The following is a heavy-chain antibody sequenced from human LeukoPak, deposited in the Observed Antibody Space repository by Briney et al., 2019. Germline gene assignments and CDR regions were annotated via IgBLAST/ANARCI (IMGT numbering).Heavy chain of an antibody. CDR2: IDYSGST. CDR3: ARDNYYDSSGYPYGMDV. CDR1: GGSISRYY. J-gene: IGHJ6*02. Sequence: PAETLSLTCTVSGGSISRYYWSGIRQPPGKGLEWIGYIDYSGSTNYNPSLKSRVTISVDTSKNQFSLKLSSVTAADTAVYYCARDNYYDSSGYPYGMDVWGQGTTVTVSS. D-gene: IGHD3-22*01. V-gene: IGHV4-59*01.